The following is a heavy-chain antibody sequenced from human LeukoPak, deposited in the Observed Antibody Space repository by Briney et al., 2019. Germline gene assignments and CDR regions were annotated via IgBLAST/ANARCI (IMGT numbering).Heavy chain of an antibody. J-gene: IGHJ4*02. CDR3: ARLVPRYGSGSQSDY. CDR2: ISSSGSTI. Sequence: GGSLRLSCAASGFTFSSYEINWVRQAPGKGLEWVSYISSSGSTIKYADSVKGRFTISRGNAKNSLYLQMNSLRAEDTAVYYCARLVPRYGSGSQSDYWGQGTLVTVSS. V-gene: IGHV3-48*03. D-gene: IGHD3-10*01. CDR1: GFTFSSYE.